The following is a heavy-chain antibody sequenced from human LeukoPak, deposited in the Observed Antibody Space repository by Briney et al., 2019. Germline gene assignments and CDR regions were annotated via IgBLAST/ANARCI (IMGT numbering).Heavy chain of an antibody. CDR1: GYSISSGYY. J-gene: IGHJ5*02. CDR2: IYHSGST. D-gene: IGHD3-9*01. CDR3: ASARYDILTGYWFDP. V-gene: IGHV4-38-2*01. Sequence: PSETLSLTCAVSGYSISSGYYWGWIRQPPGKGLEWIGSIYHSGSTYYNPSLKSRVTISVDTSKNQFSLKPSSVTAADTAVYYCASARYDILTGYWFDPWGQGTLVTVSS.